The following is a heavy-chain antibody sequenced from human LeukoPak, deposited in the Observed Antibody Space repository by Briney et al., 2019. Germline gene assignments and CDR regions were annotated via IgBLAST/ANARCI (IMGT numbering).Heavy chain of an antibody. CDR1: GFTFSSYA. J-gene: IGHJ5*02. D-gene: IGHD6-6*01. CDR3: VRDGIVPGT. CDR2: ISYDGSNK. Sequence: GGSQRLSCAASGFTFSSYAMHWVRQAPGKGLEWVAVISYDGSNKYYADSVKGRFTISRDNSKNTLYLQMNSLRAEDTAVYYCVRDGIVPGTWGQGTLVTVSS. V-gene: IGHV3-30-3*01.